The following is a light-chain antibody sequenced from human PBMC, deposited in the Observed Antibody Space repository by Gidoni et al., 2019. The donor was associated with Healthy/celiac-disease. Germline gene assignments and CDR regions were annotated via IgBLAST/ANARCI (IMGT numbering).Light chain of an antibody. CDR2: WAS. V-gene: IGKV4-1*01. CDR1: QSVLYSSNNKNY. Sequence: DIVMTQSPDSLAVSLGERATINCKSSQSVLYSSNNKNYLAWYQQKPGQHPKLLIDWASTRESGVPDRFSGSGSGTDFTLTISSLQAEDVAVYYCQQYYSTPPLTFXGXTKVEIK. J-gene: IGKJ4*01. CDR3: QQYYSTPPLT.